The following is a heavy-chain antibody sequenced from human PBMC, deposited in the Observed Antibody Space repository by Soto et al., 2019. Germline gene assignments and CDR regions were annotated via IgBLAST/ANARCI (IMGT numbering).Heavy chain of an antibody. CDR1: GFPFNTYG. V-gene: IGHV3-30*18. CDR3: AKAFGDYTYYNGLDV. J-gene: IGHJ6*02. Sequence: PGGSLRLSCAGSGFPFNTYGMHWVRQAPGKGLEWVAVISYDGNKKRYADSVTGRFSISRDNSNNTLYLLMSSLGPEDTALYYCAKAFGDYTYYNGLDVWGQGTTVTVS. D-gene: IGHD4-17*01. CDR2: ISYDGNKK.